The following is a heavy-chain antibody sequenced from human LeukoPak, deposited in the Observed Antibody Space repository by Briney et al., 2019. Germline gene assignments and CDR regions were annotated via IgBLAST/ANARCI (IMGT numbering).Heavy chain of an antibody. Sequence: GGSLRLSCLASGYTFSSYSINWVRQAPGKGLEWVSSISVRSNYIYYADSVRGRFRISRDDARDSLFLEMKSLRAEDTAVYYCVRLRRNSDTSGFYYYYDFWGQGTLVPVSS. CDR1: GYTFSSYS. CDR2: ISVRSNYI. V-gene: IGHV3-21*01. J-gene: IGHJ4*02. CDR3: VRLRRNSDTSGFYYYYDF. D-gene: IGHD3-22*01.